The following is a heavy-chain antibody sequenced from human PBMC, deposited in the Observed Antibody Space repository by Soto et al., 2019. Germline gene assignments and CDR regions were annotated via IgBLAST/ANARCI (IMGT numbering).Heavy chain of an antibody. CDR3: ARGKLVQLWSDSNHYYGMDV. CDR2: TYYRSKWYN. V-gene: IGHV6-1*01. D-gene: IGHD5-18*01. Sequence: SQTLSLTCAISGDSVSSNSAAWNWIRQSPSRGLEWLGRTYYRSKWYNDYAVSVKSRITINPDTSKNQFSLQLNSVTPEDRAVYYCARGKLVQLWSDSNHYYGMDVGGQGTTVTVSS. CDR1: GDSVSSNSAA. J-gene: IGHJ6*02.